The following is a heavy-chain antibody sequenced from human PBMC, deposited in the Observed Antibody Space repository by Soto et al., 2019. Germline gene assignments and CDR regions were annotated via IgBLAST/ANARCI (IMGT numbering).Heavy chain of an antibody. D-gene: IGHD2-15*01. V-gene: IGHV4-59*01. J-gene: IGHJ6*02. CDR1: GGSISSYY. CDR3: AREGSYKNYYYYGMDV. CDR2: IYYSGST. Sequence: SETLSLTCTVSGGSISSYYWSWIRQPPGKGLEWIGYIYYSGSTNYNPSLKSRVTISVDTSKNQFSLKLSSVTAADTAVYYCAREGSYKNYYYYGMDVWGQGATVTVSS.